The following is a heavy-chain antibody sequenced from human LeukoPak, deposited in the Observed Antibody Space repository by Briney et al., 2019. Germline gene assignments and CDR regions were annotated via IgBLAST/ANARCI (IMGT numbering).Heavy chain of an antibody. D-gene: IGHD7-27*01. CDR1: GFGVSVNY. J-gene: IGHJ6*03. V-gene: IGHV3-11*04. CDR3: ARATALGYYYYYMDV. CDR2: ISSSSSTI. Sequence: GGSLRLSCAASGFGVSVNYMSWARQAPGKGLEWVSYISSSSSTIYYADSVKGRFTISRDNAKNSLYLQMNSLRAEDTAVYYCARATALGYYYYYMDVWGKGTTVTVSS.